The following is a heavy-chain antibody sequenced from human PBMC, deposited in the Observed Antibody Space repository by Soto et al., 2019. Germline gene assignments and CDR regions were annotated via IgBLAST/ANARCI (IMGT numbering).Heavy chain of an antibody. D-gene: IGHD2-2*01. CDR1: GQSFSGHT. V-gene: IGHV4-34*01. J-gene: IGHJ4*02. CDR2: ISQSGST. CDR3: ARGSGIAVIPGELEDVHYDY. Sequence: QVQLQQWGAGLLKPSETLSLTCAVYGQSFSGHTWSWIRQSPGKGLEWIGEISQSGSTYYNPSLKTRCTISADTSKNQFSLTLNSVTAADTGVFYCARGSGIAVIPGELEDVHYDYWGQGTLVSVSS.